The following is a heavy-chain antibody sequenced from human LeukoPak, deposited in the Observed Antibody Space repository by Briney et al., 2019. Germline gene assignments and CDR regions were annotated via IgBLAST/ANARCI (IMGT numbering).Heavy chain of an antibody. J-gene: IGHJ3*02. CDR1: GGTFSSYA. CDR2: IIPIFGTA. D-gene: IGHD4-17*01. V-gene: IGHV1-69*01. CDR3: TRKAHDYGDYSAFDI. Sequence: GASVKVSCKASGGTFSSYAISWVRQAPGQGLEWMGGIIPIFGTANYAQKFQGRVTITADESTSTAYMELSSLRSEDTAVYYCTRKAHDYGDYSAFDIWGQGTMVTASS.